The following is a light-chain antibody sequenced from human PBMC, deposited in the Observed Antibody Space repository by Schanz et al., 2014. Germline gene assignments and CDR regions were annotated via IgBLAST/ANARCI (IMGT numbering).Light chain of an antibody. CDR2: EGS. Sequence: QSALTQPASVSGSPGQSITISCTGTSSDVGAYNYVSWYQQHPGKAPKLMIYEGSKRPSGVSNRFSGSKSGNTASLTISGXKAEDEADYYCCSYAGSGTWVFGGGTKLTVL. CDR1: SSDVGAYNY. J-gene: IGLJ3*02. V-gene: IGLV2-23*01. CDR3: CSYAGSGTWV.